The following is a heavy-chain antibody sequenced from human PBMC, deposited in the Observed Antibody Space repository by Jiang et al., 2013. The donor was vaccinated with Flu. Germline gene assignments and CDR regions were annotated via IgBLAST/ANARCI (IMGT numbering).Heavy chain of an antibody. CDR2: TYYRSQWIY. CDR1: GDSVSSSTSA. D-gene: IGHD2-8*01. J-gene: IGHJ4*02. CDR3: ARNVRPDYDY. V-gene: IGHV6-1*01. Sequence: QTLSLTCAISGDSVSSSTSAWHWIRQSPSRGLEWLGRTYYRSQWIYDYAESVKGRMTINPDTSKNQFSLHLSSVTPEDTALYYCARNVRPDYDYWGQGTLVTVSS.